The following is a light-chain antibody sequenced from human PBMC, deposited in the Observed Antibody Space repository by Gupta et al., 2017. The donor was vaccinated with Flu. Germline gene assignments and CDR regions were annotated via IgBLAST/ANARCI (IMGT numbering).Light chain of an antibody. Sequence: DIQVTQSPSSLSVSVGDRVTITCRASQDISTRLAWYLQTPGNAPKLLLYASYNLKNGVPSRFSGSGSGTDFTLTITGLQPEDFGTYFCQQVNSFPYTFGQGTKLDIK. J-gene: IGKJ2*01. CDR3: QQVNSFPYT. CDR2: ASY. CDR1: QDISTR. V-gene: IGKV1-12*01.